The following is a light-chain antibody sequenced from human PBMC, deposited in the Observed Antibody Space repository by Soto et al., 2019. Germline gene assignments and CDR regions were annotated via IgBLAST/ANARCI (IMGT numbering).Light chain of an antibody. V-gene: IGKV3-15*01. CDR1: QSVSST. Sequence: EIVMTQSPATLSVSPGERATLSCRASQSVSSTLAWYQQKPGQAPRLLIYGASTRATGIPARFSSSWSGTEFTLTISSLQSEDFAIYFCQQYNNWPPDRTFGQGTKVEIK. J-gene: IGKJ1*01. CDR3: QQYNNWPPDRT. CDR2: GAS.